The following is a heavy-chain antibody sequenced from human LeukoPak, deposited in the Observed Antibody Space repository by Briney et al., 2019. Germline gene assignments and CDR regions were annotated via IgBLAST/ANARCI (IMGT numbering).Heavy chain of an antibody. D-gene: IGHD3-9*01. J-gene: IGHJ4*02. Sequence: SETLSLTCAVSCGSISSSNWWSGVRQPPGKGLEWIGEIYHSGSTNYNPSLKSRVTISVDKSKNQFSLELSSVTAADTAVYYCASLIYDILTGRVYYFDYWGQGTLVTVSS. CDR1: CGSISSSNW. CDR2: IYHSGST. CDR3: ASLIYDILTGRVYYFDY. V-gene: IGHV4-4*02.